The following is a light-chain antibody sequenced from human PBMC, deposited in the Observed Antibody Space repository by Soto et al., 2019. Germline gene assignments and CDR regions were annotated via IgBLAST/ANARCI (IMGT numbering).Light chain of an antibody. Sequence: AIRMTQSPSSLSASTGDRVTITFRSSQGISSYLAWYQQKPGKAPKLLIYAASTLQSGVPSRFSGSGSGTDFTLTISCLQYEDFATYYCQQYYSYPLTFGGGTKVDI. CDR2: AAS. J-gene: IGKJ4*01. CDR3: QQYYSYPLT. V-gene: IGKV1-8*01. CDR1: QGISSY.